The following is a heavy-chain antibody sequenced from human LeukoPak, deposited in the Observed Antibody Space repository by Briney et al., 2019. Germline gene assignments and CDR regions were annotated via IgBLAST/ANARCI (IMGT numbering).Heavy chain of an antibody. CDR1: GGSISSGSYY. D-gene: IGHD3-22*01. Sequence: SQTLSLTCTVSGGSISSGSYYWSWIRQPAGKGLEWIGRIYTSGSTNYNPSLKSRVTISVDTSKNQFSLKLSSVTAADTAVYYCARGSGSSGSHYYYMDVWGKGTTVTVS. CDR2: IYTSGST. CDR3: ARGSGSSGSHYYYMDV. J-gene: IGHJ6*03. V-gene: IGHV4-61*02.